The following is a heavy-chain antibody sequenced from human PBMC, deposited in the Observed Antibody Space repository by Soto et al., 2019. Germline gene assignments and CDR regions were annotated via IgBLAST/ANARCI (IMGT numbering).Heavy chain of an antibody. V-gene: IGHV2-5*02. J-gene: IGHJ3*02. Sequence: QITLKESVPTLVKPTQTLTLTCTFYGFSLSTSGVGVGWIRQPPGKALEWLAIIYWDDDKLYRPSLKSRLTITKDTSKHQVDLTMTNTAPVDTATYFFAHRPLNQLPPPGAFDIRGQGTMVTVSS. CDR1: GFSLSTSGVG. CDR3: AHRPLNQLPPPGAFDI. CDR2: IYWDDDK. D-gene: IGHD1-1*01.